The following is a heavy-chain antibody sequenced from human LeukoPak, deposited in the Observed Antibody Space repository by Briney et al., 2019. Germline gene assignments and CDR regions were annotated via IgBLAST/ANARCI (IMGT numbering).Heavy chain of an antibody. Sequence: GGSLTLSCAASGFTFSSYSLNWVRQAPGKGLEWVSSISSSSSNIYYADSVKGRFTISRENAKNQLSLQMNSPGAEDTALYYCASSNNWSEFHYWGQGTLVTVSS. D-gene: IGHD1-1*01. J-gene: IGHJ4*02. CDR1: GFTFSSYS. CDR3: ASSNNWSEFHY. CDR2: ISSSSSNI. V-gene: IGHV3-21*01.